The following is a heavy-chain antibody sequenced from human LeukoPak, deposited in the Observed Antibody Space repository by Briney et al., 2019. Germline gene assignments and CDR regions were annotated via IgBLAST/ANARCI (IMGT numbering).Heavy chain of an antibody. CDR2: IYYRGST. CDR3: ARVRVPATDYYFAY. V-gene: IGHV4-30-4*08. D-gene: IGHD2-2*01. Sequence: SWGREAPGKGLGSIGFIYYRGSTYYNPSLKSRVTISVDTSKTQFSPKLSSVTAADTAVYYCARVRVPATDYYFAYWGQGTLVTVSS. J-gene: IGHJ4*02.